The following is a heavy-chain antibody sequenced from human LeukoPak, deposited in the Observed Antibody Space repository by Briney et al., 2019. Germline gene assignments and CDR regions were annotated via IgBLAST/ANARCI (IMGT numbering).Heavy chain of an antibody. CDR2: IYYSGST. CDR3: ARRVVPDSGRFDP. Sequence: SETQSLTCTVSGGSISSYYWSWIRQPPGKGLEWIGYIYYSGSTNYNPSLKSRVTISVDTSKNQFSLKLSSVTAADTAVYYCARRVVPDSGRFDPWGQGTLVTVSS. CDR1: GGSISSYY. D-gene: IGHD3-22*01. V-gene: IGHV4-59*08. J-gene: IGHJ5*02.